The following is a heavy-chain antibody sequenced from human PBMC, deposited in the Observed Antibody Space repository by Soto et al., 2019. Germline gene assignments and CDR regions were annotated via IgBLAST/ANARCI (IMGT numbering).Heavy chain of an antibody. CDR3: ATDQPRHRYQLGAFDI. J-gene: IGHJ3*02. D-gene: IGHD2-2*01. Sequence: ASVKVSCKVSGYTLTELSMHWVRQAPGKGLEWMGGFDSEDGETIYAQKFQGRVTMTEDTSTDTAYMELSSLRSEDTAVYYCATDQPRHRYQLGAFDIWGQGTMVTVSS. CDR1: GYTLTELS. V-gene: IGHV1-24*01. CDR2: FDSEDGET.